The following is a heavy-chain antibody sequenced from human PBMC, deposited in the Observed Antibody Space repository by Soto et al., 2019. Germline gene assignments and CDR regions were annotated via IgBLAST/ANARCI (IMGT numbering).Heavy chain of an antibody. V-gene: IGHV4-31*03. J-gene: IGHJ3*02. CDR1: GGSISSGGYY. CDR3: AGYDYYDSSGYYAFDI. Sequence: SETLSLTCTVSGGSISSGGYYWSWIRPHPGKGLEWIGYIYYSGSTYYNPSLKSRVTISVDTSKNQFSLKLSSVTAADTAVYYCAGYDYYDSSGYYAFDIWGQGTMVTVSS. CDR2: IYYSGST. D-gene: IGHD3-22*01.